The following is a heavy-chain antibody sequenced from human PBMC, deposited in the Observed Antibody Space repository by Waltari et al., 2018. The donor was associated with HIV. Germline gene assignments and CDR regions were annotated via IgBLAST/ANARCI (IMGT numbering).Heavy chain of an antibody. CDR3: VRDMSDTPVGPEMDV. D-gene: IGHD5-18*01. CDR1: GYSFTRSP. V-gene: IGHV1-3*01. J-gene: IGHJ6*02. CDR2: INAANGNT. Sequence: QVQFEQSGAEVKKPGASVKVSCKTSGYSFTRSPMHWVRQAPGQRLEWMGWINAANGNTKYSQKFQDRVTISRDTSASTAYLELRRLRPEDTAVYYCVRDMSDTPVGPEMDVWGQGTTVTVSS.